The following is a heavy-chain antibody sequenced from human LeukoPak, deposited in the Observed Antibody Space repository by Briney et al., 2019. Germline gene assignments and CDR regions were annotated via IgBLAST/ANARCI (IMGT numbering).Heavy chain of an antibody. Sequence: GGSLRPSCAASGFIFSNYGMHWVRQAPGKGLEWVAFIRYDGSNKYYADSVKGRFTIPRDNSKNTLYLQMNSLRAEDTAVYYCARDYDIVESPEGHDVSDIWGQGTLVTVSS. D-gene: IGHD2-21*01. CDR3: ARDYDIVESPEGHDVSDI. V-gene: IGHV3-30*02. J-gene: IGHJ3*02. CDR1: GFIFSNYG. CDR2: IRYDGSNK.